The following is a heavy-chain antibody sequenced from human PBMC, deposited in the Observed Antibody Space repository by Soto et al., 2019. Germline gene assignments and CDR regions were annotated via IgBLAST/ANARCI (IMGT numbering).Heavy chain of an antibody. V-gene: IGHV3-23*01. CDR2: ISGSGGST. J-gene: IGHJ6*02. CDR1: GFTFSSYA. D-gene: IGHD4-4*01. Sequence: EVQLLESGGGLVQPGGSLRLSCAASGFTFSSYAMSWVRQAPGKGLEWVSAISGSGGSTYYADSVKGRFTISRDNSKNTLYLQMNTVTAEDTAVYYCAKDHSNLYYCYGIDVWGQGTTVTVSS. CDR3: AKDHSNLYYCYGIDV.